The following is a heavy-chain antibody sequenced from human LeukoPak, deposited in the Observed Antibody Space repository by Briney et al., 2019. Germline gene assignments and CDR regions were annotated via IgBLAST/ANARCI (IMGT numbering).Heavy chain of an antibody. Sequence: PGGSLRLSCPASGFTFSSYSMNWVRQAPGKGLEWVSSITSSSSSIYYADSLKGRFTISTDNTKNSLYLQMNSLRAEDTAVYYCARGGVDTAMVWGQGTLVTVSS. D-gene: IGHD5-18*01. J-gene: IGHJ4*02. CDR1: GFTFSSYS. V-gene: IGHV3-21*01. CDR3: ARGGVDTAMV. CDR2: ITSSSSSI.